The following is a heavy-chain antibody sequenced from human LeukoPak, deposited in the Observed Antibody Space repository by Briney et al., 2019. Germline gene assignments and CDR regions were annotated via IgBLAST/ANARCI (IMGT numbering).Heavy chain of an antibody. Sequence: GASVKVSCKASGYTFTSYGISWVRQAPGQVREWMGWVSAYNGNTNYAQKLQGRVTMTTDTSTSTAYMELRSLRSDDTAVYYCARDNRAYCGGDCYTIDYWGQGTLVTVSS. J-gene: IGHJ4*02. CDR2: VSAYNGNT. CDR3: ARDNRAYCGGDCYTIDY. CDR1: GYTFTSYG. D-gene: IGHD2-21*02. V-gene: IGHV1-18*01.